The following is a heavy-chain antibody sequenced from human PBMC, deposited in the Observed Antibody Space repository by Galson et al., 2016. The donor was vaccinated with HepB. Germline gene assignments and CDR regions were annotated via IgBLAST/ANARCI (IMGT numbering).Heavy chain of an antibody. CDR3: ARDSSDWSLPSGLYGMDV. Sequence: VKVSCKASGYTFSSHYMHWVRQAPGQGLEWMGAVNVASGRTNYAHKFQGRVSMTRNTSTSTVYMELSSLRTEDTALYYCARDSSDWSLPSGLYGMDVWGQGTTVSVSS. D-gene: IGHD6-19*01. J-gene: IGHJ6*02. CDR1: GYTFSSHY. V-gene: IGHV1-46*01. CDR2: VNVASGRT.